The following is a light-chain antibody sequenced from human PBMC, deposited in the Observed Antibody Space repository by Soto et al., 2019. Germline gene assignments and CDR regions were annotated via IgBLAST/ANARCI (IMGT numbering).Light chain of an antibody. Sequence: QSALTQPASVSGSPGQSVTISCTATSSDAGGYDSVSWYQQHPGKAPKLMIYEVSNRPSGVSNRFSGSQSGNTASLAISGLQAEDEADYYCCSFTSTSTWVFGGGTKLNVL. J-gene: IGLJ3*02. CDR2: EVS. V-gene: IGLV2-14*01. CDR1: SSDAGGYDS. CDR3: CSFTSTSTWV.